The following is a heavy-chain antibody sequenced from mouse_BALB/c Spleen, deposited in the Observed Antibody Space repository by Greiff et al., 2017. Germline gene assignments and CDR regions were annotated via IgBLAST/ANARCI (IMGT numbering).Heavy chain of an antibody. CDR3: ARIGGLRLFDY. J-gene: IGHJ2*01. D-gene: IGHD2-4*01. CDR2: ISNLAYSI. V-gene: IGHV5-15*02. CDR1: GFTFSDYG. Sequence: EVQLVESGGGLVQPGGSRKLSCAASGFTFSDYGLAWVRQAPGKGPEWVAFISNLAYSIYYADTVTGRFTISRENAKNTLYLEMSSLRSEDTAMYYCARIGGLRLFDYWGQGTTLTVSS.